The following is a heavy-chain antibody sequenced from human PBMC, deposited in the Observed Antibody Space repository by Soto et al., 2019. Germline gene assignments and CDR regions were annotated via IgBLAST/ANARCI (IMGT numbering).Heavy chain of an antibody. Sequence: QLQLQESGPGLVKPSETLSLTCTVSGGSISSSSYYWGWIRQPPGKGLEGIGSLYYSGSTHYNPSLKSRVAIAVNKAKNQSPLKLSSVAAADTAVYYCARRAVLIRLLFHSWGQGTQVTVSS. J-gene: IGHJ4*02. CDR1: GGSISSSSYY. D-gene: IGHD4-17*01. CDR3: ARRAVLIRLLFHS. V-gene: IGHV4-39*01. CDR2: LYYSGST.